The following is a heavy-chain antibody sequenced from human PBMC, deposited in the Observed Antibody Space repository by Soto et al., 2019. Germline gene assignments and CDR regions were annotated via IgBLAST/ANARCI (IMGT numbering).Heavy chain of an antibody. CDR1: GFTVSSNY. V-gene: IGHV3-66*01. CDR2: IYSGGST. CDR3: ARPLMTTVTAEAFDI. J-gene: IGHJ3*02. D-gene: IGHD4-17*01. Sequence: EVQLVESGGGLVQPGGSLRLSCAASGFTVSSNYMSWVRQAPGKGLEWVSVIYSGGSTYYADSVKGRFTISRDNSKNTLYLQMNSLRAEETAVYYGARPLMTTVTAEAFDIWGQGTMVTVSS.